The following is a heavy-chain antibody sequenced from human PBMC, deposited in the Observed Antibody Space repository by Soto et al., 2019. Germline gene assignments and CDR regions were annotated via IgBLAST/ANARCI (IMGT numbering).Heavy chain of an antibody. CDR3: SGSLIYYYYGMDV. CDR1: GGSISSSSYY. V-gene: IGHV4-39*01. CDR2: IYYSGST. Sequence: PSETLSLTCTVSGGSISSSSYYWGWIRQPPGKGLEWIGSIYYSGSTYYNPSLKSRVTISVDTSKNQFSLKLSSVTAADTAVYYCSGSLIYYYYGMDVWGQGTTVTVSS. J-gene: IGHJ6*02. D-gene: IGHD3-10*01.